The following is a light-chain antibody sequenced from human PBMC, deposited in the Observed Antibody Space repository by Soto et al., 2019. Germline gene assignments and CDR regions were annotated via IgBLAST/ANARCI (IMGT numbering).Light chain of an antibody. J-gene: IGKJ1*01. CDR3: QQYNNWPRT. Sequence: EIVMTQSPATLSVSPGERATLSCRASQSVSSNLAWYQQKPGQAPRLLIYGASTRATGIPARFSGSGSGTEFTLTISSLQSEDFAVYSCQQYNNWPRTFVQGTKV. CDR1: QSVSSN. CDR2: GAS. V-gene: IGKV3-15*01.